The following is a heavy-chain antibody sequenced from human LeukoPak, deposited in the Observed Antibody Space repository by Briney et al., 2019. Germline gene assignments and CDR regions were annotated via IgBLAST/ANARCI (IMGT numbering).Heavy chain of an antibody. J-gene: IGHJ5*02. V-gene: IGHV4-31*11. CDR2: IYYSGST. CDR3: AGEGGYCSSTSCFT. Sequence: SQTLSLTCAVSGDSISSGGYYWSWIRQHPGKGLEWIGYIYYSGSTYYNPSLKSRVTISVDTSKNQFSLKLSSVTAADTAVYYCAGEGGYCSSTSCFTWGQGTLVTVSS. CDR1: GDSISSGGYY. D-gene: IGHD2-2*01.